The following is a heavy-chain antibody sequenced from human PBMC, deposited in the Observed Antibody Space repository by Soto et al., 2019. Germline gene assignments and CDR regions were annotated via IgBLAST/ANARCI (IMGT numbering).Heavy chain of an antibody. J-gene: IGHJ4*02. CDR3: AKEPLGPSYYFDY. V-gene: IGHV3-30*18. CDR1: GFTFSSYG. CDR2: ISYDGSNK. Sequence: GGSRRLSCAASGFTFSSYGMHWVRQAPGKGLEWVGVISYDGSNKYYADSVKGRFTISRDNSKNTLYLQMNSLRAEDTAVYYCAKEPLGPSYYFDYWGQGTLVTVSS.